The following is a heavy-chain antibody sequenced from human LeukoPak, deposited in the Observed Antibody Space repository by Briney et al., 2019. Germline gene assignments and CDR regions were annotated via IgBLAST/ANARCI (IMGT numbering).Heavy chain of an antibody. CDR2: ISGNSGNI. CDR1: GFTFDDYV. CDR3: AVDYYDSSGYHRWFGYFQH. J-gene: IGHJ1*01. V-gene: IGHV3-9*01. Sequence: GGSLRLSCAASGFTFDDYVMHWVRHAPGRGLEWVSGISGNSGNIDYADSVKGRFTISRDNAKNSLYLQMNSLRAEDTAVYYCAVDYYDSSGYHRWFGYFQHWGQGTLVTVSS. D-gene: IGHD3-22*01.